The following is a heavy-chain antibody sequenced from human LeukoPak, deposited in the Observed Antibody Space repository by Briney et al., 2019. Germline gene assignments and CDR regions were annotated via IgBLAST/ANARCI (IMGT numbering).Heavy chain of an antibody. CDR3: AKAELRTTYFDY. Sequence: PGGSLRLSCAASGFTFSNYAMSWVRHAPGKGLEWVSAISGSGDTIFYGDSVKGRFTISRDNSKNTLYLQMNSLRAEDTAVYYCAKAELRTTYFDYWGQGTLVTVSS. J-gene: IGHJ4*02. CDR1: GFTFSNYA. D-gene: IGHD1-1*01. V-gene: IGHV3-23*01. CDR2: ISGSGDTI.